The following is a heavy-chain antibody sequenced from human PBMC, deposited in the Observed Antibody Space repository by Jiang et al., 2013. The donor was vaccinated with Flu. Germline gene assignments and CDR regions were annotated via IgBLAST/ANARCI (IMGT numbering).Heavy chain of an antibody. CDR2: ISSSGVAI. Sequence: VQLVESGGGLVKPGGSLRISCAASGFTFRDYYMSWIRQAPGKGLEWVSYISSSGVAIYYSDSVKGRFTISRDNAKKSLYLQMNSLRVEDTAVYYCTRGGLESPYSAPGDYYYYGLDVWGQGTTVTVSS. CDR3: TRGGLESPYSAPGDYYYYGLDV. V-gene: IGHV3-11*01. CDR1: GFTFRDYY. J-gene: IGHJ6*02. D-gene: IGHD4-11*01.